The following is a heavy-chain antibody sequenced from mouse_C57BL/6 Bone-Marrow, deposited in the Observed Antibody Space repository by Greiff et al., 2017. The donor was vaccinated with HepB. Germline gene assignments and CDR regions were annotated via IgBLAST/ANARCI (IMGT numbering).Heavy chain of an antibody. CDR1: GYSFTGYY. D-gene: IGHD1-1*01. CDR3: ARGVTTVVAPYWYFDV. CDR2: INPSTGGT. Sequence: VQLQQSGPELVKPGASVKISCKASGYSFTGYYMNWVKQSPEKSLEWIGEINPSTGGTTYNQKFKAKATLTVDKSSSTAYMQLKSLTSEDSAVYYCARGVTTVVAPYWYFDVWGTGTTVTVSS. V-gene: IGHV1-42*01. J-gene: IGHJ1*03.